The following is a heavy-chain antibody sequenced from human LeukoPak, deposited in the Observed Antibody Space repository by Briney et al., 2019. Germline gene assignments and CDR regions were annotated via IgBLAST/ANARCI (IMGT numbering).Heavy chain of an antibody. CDR3: ARREVKAAPDDYYYYGMDV. Sequence: GSSVKVSCKASGGTFSSYAISWVRQAPGQGLEWMGGIIPIFGTANYAQKFQGRVTITADESTSTAYMELSSLRSEDTAVYYCARREVKAAPDDYYYYGMDVWGKGTTVTVSS. J-gene: IGHJ6*04. V-gene: IGHV1-69*01. CDR2: IIPIFGTA. D-gene: IGHD6-13*01. CDR1: GGTFSSYA.